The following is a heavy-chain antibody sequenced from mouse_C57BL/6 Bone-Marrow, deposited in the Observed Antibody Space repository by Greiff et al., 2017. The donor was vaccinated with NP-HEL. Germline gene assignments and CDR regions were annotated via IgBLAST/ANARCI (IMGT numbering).Heavy chain of an antibody. Sequence: VKLQQPGAELVRPGSSVKLSCKASGYTFTSYWMHWVKQRPIQGLEWIGNIDPSDSETHYNQKFKDKATLTVDKSSSTAYMQLSSLTSEDSAVYYCARWADYGSSPDYWGQGTTLTVSS. CDR1: GYTFTSYW. CDR2: IDPSDSET. J-gene: IGHJ2*01. CDR3: ARWADYGSSPDY. D-gene: IGHD1-1*01. V-gene: IGHV1-52*01.